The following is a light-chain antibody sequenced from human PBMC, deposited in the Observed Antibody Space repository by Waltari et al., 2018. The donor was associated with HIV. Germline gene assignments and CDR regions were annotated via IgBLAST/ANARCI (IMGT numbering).Light chain of an antibody. CDR3: YSYAGSRTGYV. Sequence: QSALTQPAPVSGSPGQSITISCTGTSSDLGSYNLVSWYQQHPGKAPKLMIYAGSKRPSGVSNRFSGSKSGNTASLTISGLQAEDEADYYCYSYAGSRTGYVFGTGTKVTVL. V-gene: IGLV2-23*01. CDR2: AGS. J-gene: IGLJ1*01. CDR1: SSDLGSYNL.